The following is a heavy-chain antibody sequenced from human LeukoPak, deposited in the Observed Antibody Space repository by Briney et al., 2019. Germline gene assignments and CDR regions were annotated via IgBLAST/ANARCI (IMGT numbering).Heavy chain of an antibody. CDR3: ATWNSDWEFAY. D-gene: IGHD1/OR15-1a*01. CDR1: GFTFSSSW. J-gene: IGHJ4*02. CDR2: IKEDGSDK. V-gene: IGHV3-7*05. Sequence: GGSLRLSCAASGFTFSSSWMTWDRQPPGKGLEWVAHIKEDGSDKYYVDSVTGRFTISRDYTENSLYLQMSSLRAEDTAVYYCATWNSDWEFAYWGQGTLVSVSS.